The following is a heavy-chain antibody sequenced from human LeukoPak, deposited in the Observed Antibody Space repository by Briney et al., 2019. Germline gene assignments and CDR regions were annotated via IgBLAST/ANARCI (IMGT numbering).Heavy chain of an antibody. CDR1: GGTFSSYA. Sequence: ASVKVSCKASGGTFSSYAISWVRQAPGQGLEWMGRIIPILGIANYAQKFQGRVTITADKSTSTAYMELSSLRSEDTAVYYCASFTSPKAVAGDYHKFDYWGQGTLVTVSS. V-gene: IGHV1-69*04. CDR3: ASFTSPKAVAGDYHKFDY. CDR2: IIPILGIA. D-gene: IGHD6-19*01. J-gene: IGHJ4*02.